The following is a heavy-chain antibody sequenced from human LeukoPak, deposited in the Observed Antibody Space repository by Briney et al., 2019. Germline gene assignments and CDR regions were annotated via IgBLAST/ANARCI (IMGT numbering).Heavy chain of an antibody. CDR3: ARNLYGTGEFDY. Sequence: VASVKVSCRASGYTFTSYDINWVRQATGQGLEWVGWMTPKSGNTGYAQKFQGRVTMTRDTSTGTAYVDLSSLRSEDTAVYFCARNLYGTGEFDYWGQGTLVTVSS. CDR1: GYTFTSYD. D-gene: IGHD3-16*01. CDR2: MTPKSGNT. V-gene: IGHV1-8*01. J-gene: IGHJ4*02.